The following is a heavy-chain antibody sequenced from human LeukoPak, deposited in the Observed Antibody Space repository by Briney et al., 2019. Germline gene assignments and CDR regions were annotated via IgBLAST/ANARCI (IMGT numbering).Heavy chain of an antibody. V-gene: IGHV1-18*01. Sequence: ASVKVSCKASGYTFVTYGISWVRQAPGQGLEWMGWINPHKGNTNYAQNFQDRVTMTTDTSTTTAYMELRSLRSDDTAVYYCARDKKFVGWHHGNSVGYWGQGTLVTVSS. CDR2: INPHKGNT. CDR3: ARDKKFVGWHHGNSVGY. D-gene: IGHD4-23*01. J-gene: IGHJ4*02. CDR1: GYTFVTYG.